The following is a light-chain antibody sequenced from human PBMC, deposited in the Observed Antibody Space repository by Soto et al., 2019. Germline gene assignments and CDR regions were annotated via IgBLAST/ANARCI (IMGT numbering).Light chain of an antibody. J-gene: IGLJ2*01. CDR2: DVN. CDR3: CSYASSSTRVI. CDR1: NSDVGGYNF. Sequence: QSVLTQPASVSGSPGQSITISCTGTNSDVGGYNFVSWYQQHPGKAPKLMIYDVNIRPSGVSNRFSGSKSGNTASLTISGLQAEDEADYYCCSYASSSTRVIFGGGTKLTVL. V-gene: IGLV2-14*03.